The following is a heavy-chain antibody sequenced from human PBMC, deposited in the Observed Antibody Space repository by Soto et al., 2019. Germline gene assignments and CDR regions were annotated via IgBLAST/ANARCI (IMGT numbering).Heavy chain of an antibody. CDR3: ARVSGRGIFDY. J-gene: IGHJ4*02. CDR1: GFTFSSYA. D-gene: IGHD6-13*01. CDR2: ISSNGGST. Sequence: GGSLRLSCAASGFTFSSYAMHWVRQAPGKGLEYVSAISSNGGSTYYANSVKGRFTISRDNSKNTLYLQMGSLRAEDMAVYYCARVSGRGIFDYWGQGTLVTVSS. V-gene: IGHV3-64*01.